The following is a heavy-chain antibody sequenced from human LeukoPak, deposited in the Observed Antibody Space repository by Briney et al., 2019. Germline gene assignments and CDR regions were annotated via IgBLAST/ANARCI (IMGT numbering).Heavy chain of an antibody. CDR3: AKEGEGHITMKALLTRDLDY. CDR2: ISSSSSYI. Sequence: PGGSLRLSCAASGFTFSSYSMNWVRQAPGKGLEWVSSISSSSSYIYYADSVKGRFTISRDNSKNTPYLQMNSLKAEDTAVYYCAKEGEGHITMKALLTRDLDYWGQGTLVTVSS. V-gene: IGHV3-21*04. D-gene: IGHD3-22*01. CDR1: GFTFSSYS. J-gene: IGHJ4*02.